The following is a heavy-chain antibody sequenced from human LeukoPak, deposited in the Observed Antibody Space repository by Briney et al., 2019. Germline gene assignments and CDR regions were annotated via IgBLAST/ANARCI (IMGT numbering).Heavy chain of an antibody. J-gene: IGHJ4*02. CDR3: ARFYSGSYSSFFHGSYYFDY. CDR2: IYPGDSDT. CDR1: GYSFTSYW. D-gene: IGHD1-26*01. Sequence: GESLKISCKGSGYSFTSYWIGWVRQMPGKGLEWMGIIYPGDSDTRYSPSFQGQVTISADKSISTAYLQWSSLKASDTAMYYCARFYSGSYSSFFHGSYYFDYWGQGILVTVSS. V-gene: IGHV5-51*01.